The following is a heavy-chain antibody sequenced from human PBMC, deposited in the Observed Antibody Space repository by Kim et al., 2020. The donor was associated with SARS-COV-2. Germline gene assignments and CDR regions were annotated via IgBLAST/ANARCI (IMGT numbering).Heavy chain of an antibody. CDR2: IYTSGST. V-gene: IGHV4-61*02. CDR3: ARDRGWFGERTFDY. CDR1: GGSISSGSYY. J-gene: IGHJ4*02. Sequence: SETLSLTCTVSGGSISSGSYYWSWIRQPAGKGLEWIGRIYTSGSTNYNPSLKSRVTISVDTSKNQFSLKLSSVTAADTAVYYCARDRGWFGERTFDYWGQGTLVTVSS. D-gene: IGHD3-10*01.